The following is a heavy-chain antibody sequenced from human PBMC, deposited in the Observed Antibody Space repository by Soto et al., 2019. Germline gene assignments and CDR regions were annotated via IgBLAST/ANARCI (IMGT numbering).Heavy chain of an antibody. CDR3: ARVGVDYGGNYFDY. CDR2: IYYSGST. J-gene: IGHJ4*02. Sequence: VCVGKISGYCWSWIRQPTGKGLEWIGYIYYSGSTNYNPSLKSRVTISVDTSKNQFSLKLSSVTAADTAVYFCARVGVDYGGNYFDYWGQGTLVTV. D-gene: IGHD4-17*01. V-gene: IGHV4-59*01. CDR1: VGKISGYC.